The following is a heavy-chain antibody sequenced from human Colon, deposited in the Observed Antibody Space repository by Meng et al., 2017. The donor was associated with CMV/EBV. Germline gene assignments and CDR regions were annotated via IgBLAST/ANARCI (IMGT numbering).Heavy chain of an antibody. CDR3: ARDMLWGSSSTYFDS. Sequence: SVKVSCKASGYTFTNYGISWVRQAPGQGLEWMGRISPALGIASYAQKFPDRVTITADISTSTAYMELTTLRSDDTAVYYCARDMLWGSSSTYFDSWGQGTLVTVSS. J-gene: IGHJ4*02. CDR2: ISPALGIA. D-gene: IGHD6-6*01. CDR1: GYTFTNYG. V-gene: IGHV1-69*04.